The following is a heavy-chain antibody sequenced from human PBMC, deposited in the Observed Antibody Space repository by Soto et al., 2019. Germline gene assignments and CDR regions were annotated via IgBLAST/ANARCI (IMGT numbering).Heavy chain of an antibody. CDR1: GYSFTSYW. Sequence: GESLNISCKVSGYSFTSYWISCVRQMAGKGPEWMGIIYPGDSDSRYSPSFQGQVTFSAEQSIGTAYLHWSSLKASDTAIYYCARALSPSRYSERLSHAFDIWGPGTMVTVSS. D-gene: IGHD3-9*01. V-gene: IGHV5-51*01. J-gene: IGHJ3*02. CDR2: IYPGDSDS. CDR3: ARALSPSRYSERLSHAFDI.